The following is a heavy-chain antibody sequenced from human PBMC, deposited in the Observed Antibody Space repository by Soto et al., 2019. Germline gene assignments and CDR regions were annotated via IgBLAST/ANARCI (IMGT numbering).Heavy chain of an antibody. CDR1: GYTFTSYG. CDR3: ARPRGYSGYAPDPYYFDY. CDR2: ISAYNGNT. D-gene: IGHD5-12*01. J-gene: IGHJ4*02. Sequence: GASVKVSCKASGYTFTSYGISWVRQAPGQGLEWMGWISAYNGNTNYAQKLQGRVTMTTDTSTSTAYMELRSLRSDDTAVYYCARPRGYSGYAPDPYYFDYWGQGTLVTVSS. V-gene: IGHV1-18*01.